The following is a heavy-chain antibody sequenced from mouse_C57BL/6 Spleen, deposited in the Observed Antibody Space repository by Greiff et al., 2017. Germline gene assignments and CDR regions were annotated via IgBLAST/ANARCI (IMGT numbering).Heavy chain of an antibody. D-gene: IGHD1-1*01. Sequence: VQLQQSGAELVKPGASVKISCKASGYAFSSYWMNWVKQSPEKSLEWIGEINPSTGGTTYNQKFKAKATLTVDKSSSTAYMQLKSLTSEDSAVYYCARRITTYAMDYWGQGTSVTVSS. CDR3: ARRITTYAMDY. J-gene: IGHJ4*01. V-gene: IGHV1-42*01. CDR2: INPSTGGT. CDR1: GYAFSSYW.